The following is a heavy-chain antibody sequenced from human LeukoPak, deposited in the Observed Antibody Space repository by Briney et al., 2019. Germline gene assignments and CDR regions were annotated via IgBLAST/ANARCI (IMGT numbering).Heavy chain of an antibody. CDR2: IKHDGSEE. V-gene: IGHV3-7*03. CDR1: GLSISGQW. J-gene: IGHJ4*02. D-gene: IGHD6-6*01. Sequence: GGSLRLSCVASGLSISGQWMNWVRQAPGQGLEWVANIKHDGSEEHYVDSVKGRFTISRDNSKNTLYLQMNSLRAEDTALYYCAKDEYIAARPRYFDYWGQGTLVTVSS. CDR3: AKDEYIAARPRYFDY.